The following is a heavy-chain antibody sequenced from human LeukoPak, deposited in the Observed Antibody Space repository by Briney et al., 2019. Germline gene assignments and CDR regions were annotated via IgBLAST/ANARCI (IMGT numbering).Heavy chain of an antibody. CDR1: GFMFSRYV. CDR2: ISGGGDIT. V-gene: IGHV3-23*01. Sequence: GGSLRLSCAASGFMFSRYVMTWVRQPPGKGLEWVSVISGGGDITYYGDAVKGRFTISRDNSKNTLHLQMNSLRAEDTAVYYCVQTIDCCSEWGQGTLVTVSS. CDR3: VQTIDCCSE. J-gene: IGHJ4*02. D-gene: IGHD2-2*01.